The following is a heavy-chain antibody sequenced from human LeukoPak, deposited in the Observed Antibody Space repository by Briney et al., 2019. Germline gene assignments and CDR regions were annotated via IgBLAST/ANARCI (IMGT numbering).Heavy chain of an antibody. CDR2: IYYSGST. CDR3: ARDSIAAAGISGFDY. Sequence: PSETLSLTCTVSGGSISSYYWSWIRQPPGKGLEWIGYIYYSGSTNYNPSLKSRVTISVDTSKNQFSLKLSSVTAADTAAYYCARDSIAAAGISGFDYWGQGTLVTVSS. V-gene: IGHV4-59*01. CDR1: GGSISSYY. D-gene: IGHD6-13*01. J-gene: IGHJ4*02.